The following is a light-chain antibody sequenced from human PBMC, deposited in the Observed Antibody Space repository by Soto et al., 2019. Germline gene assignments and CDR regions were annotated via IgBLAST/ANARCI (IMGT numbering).Light chain of an antibody. CDR1: QSLVHSSNNKNY. CDR3: QQYYSSPVT. CDR2: WAS. J-gene: IGKJ4*01. V-gene: IGKV4-1*01. Sequence: DIVMTQSPDSLAVSPGERATINCKSSQSLVHSSNNKNYLIRYQQKPGQPPKLLIYWASTRESGVPERFSGSGSGTDFTLTISSLQTEDAAVYFCQQYYSSPVTFGGGTKVEIK.